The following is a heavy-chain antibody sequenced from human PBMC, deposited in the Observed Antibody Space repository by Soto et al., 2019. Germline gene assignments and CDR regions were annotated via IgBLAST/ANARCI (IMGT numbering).Heavy chain of an antibody. CDR1: GFSLSTSGVG. CDR2: IYWDDDK. J-gene: IGHJ4*02. V-gene: IGHV2-5*02. D-gene: IGHD1-26*01. Sequence: QITLKESGPTLVKPTQTLTLTCTFSGFSLSTSGVGVGWIRQPPGKALEWLALIYWDDDKRYSPSLKSRLTNPKNPTKTKVVLTMTNVDPWDTPTYYCAPSNKGGSYWGQGTLVTVSS. CDR3: APSNKGGSY.